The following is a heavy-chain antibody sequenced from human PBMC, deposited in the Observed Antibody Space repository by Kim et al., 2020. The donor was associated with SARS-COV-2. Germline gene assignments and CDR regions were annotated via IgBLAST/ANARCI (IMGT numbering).Heavy chain of an antibody. CDR3: ASSADWNYSSGYYYYGMDV. V-gene: IGHV3-21*01. D-gene: IGHD1-7*01. CDR1: GLTFSSYS. Sequence: GGSLRLSCAASGLTFSSYSMNWVRQAPGKGLEWVSYISSSSTYIYYTDSVKGRFTVSRDNSKNLLYLQMNSLRAEDTAVYYCASSADWNYSSGYYYYGMDVWGQGTTVTVSS. J-gene: IGHJ6*02. CDR2: ISSSSTYI.